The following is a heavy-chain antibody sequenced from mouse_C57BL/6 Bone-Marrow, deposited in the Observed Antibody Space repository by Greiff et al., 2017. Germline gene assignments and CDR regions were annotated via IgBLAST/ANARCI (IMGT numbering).Heavy chain of an antibody. CDR3: TIYDGYSWLAY. D-gene: IGHD2-3*01. V-gene: IGHV14-4*01. CDR2: IDPENGDT. CDR1: GFNIKDDY. J-gene: IGHJ3*01. Sequence: VQLQQSGAELVRPGASVKLSCTASGFNIKDDYMHWVKQRPEQGLEWIGWIDPENGDTEYASKFQGKATITADTSSNTDYLQLSSQTSEDTAVYYCTIYDGYSWLAYWGQGTLVTVSA.